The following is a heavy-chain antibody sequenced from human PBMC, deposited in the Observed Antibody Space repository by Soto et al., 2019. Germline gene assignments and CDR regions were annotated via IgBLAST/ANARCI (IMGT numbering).Heavy chain of an antibody. J-gene: IGHJ4*02. CDR2: IYYSGST. CDR3: ARLTGGRFFDY. D-gene: IGHD6-25*01. CDR1: GGSISSSSYY. V-gene: IGHV4-39*01. Sequence: QLQLQESGPGLVKPSETLSLTCTVSGGSISSSSYYWGWIRQPPGKGLEWIGSIYYSGSTYYNPSLKSRVTISVDTSKNQFSLKLSSVTAADTAVYYCARLTGGRFFDYWGQGTLVTVSS.